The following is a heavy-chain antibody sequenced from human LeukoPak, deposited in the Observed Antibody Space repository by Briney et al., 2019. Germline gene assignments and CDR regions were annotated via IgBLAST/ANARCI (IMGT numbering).Heavy chain of an antibody. CDR2: INPNSGGT. Sequence: ASVKVSCKASGYTFTGHYMHWVRQAPGQGLEWMGWINPNSGGTKYAQKFQGRVTMTRDTSTSTVYMELSRLRSDDTAVYYCARNPLMVRGVIGLDYWGQGTLVTVSS. CDR3: ARNPLMVRGVIGLDY. V-gene: IGHV1-2*02. D-gene: IGHD3-10*01. CDR1: GYTFTGHY. J-gene: IGHJ4*02.